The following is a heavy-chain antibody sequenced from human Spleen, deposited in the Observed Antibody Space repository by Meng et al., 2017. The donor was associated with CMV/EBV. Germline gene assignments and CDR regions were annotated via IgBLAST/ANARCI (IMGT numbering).Heavy chain of an antibody. CDR3: ARDRDSSGWYIFDY. V-gene: IGHV1-2*02. Sequence: ASVKVSCKVSGYNFTDCFIDWVRQAPGQGLEWMGWINPHTGTTHFAQKFQGRATMTRDTSISTVYMELTHLRSDDTAVYYCARDRDSSGWYIFDYWGQGSLVTVSS. J-gene: IGHJ4*02. CDR1: GYNFTDCF. CDR2: INPHTGTT. D-gene: IGHD6-19*01.